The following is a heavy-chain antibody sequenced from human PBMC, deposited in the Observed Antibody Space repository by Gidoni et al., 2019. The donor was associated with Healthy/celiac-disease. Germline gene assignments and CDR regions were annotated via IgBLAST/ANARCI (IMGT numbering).Heavy chain of an antibody. CDR2: ISYDGSNK. CDR1: GFTFSSYA. Sequence: QVQLVESGGGVVQPGRSLSLSCAAAGFTFSSYAMHWVRQAPGKGLEWVAVISYDGSNKYYADSVKGRFTISRDNSKNTLYLQMNSLRAEDTAVYYCARRYSSGWGPDYWGQGTLVTVSS. D-gene: IGHD6-19*01. J-gene: IGHJ4*02. V-gene: IGHV3-30-3*01. CDR3: ARRYSSGWGPDY.